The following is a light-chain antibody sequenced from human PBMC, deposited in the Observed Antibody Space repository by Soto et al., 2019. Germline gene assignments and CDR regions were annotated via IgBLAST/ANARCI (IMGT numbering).Light chain of an antibody. CDR1: QNINRW. Sequence: DIQMTQSPSSVSASVGDRVIITCRASQNINRWLAWYQQKPGKAPQLLIYATSTLHSGVPSRFSGSGSGTDFTLTVSSLQPEDFATYYCQQANSFPHPLGGGTKVDIK. J-gene: IGKJ4*01. V-gene: IGKV1-12*01. CDR2: ATS. CDR3: QQANSFPHP.